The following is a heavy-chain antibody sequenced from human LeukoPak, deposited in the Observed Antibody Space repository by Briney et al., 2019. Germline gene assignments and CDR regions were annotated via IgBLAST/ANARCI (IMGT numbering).Heavy chain of an antibody. Sequence: GGSLRLSCAASGFTFSSYWMSWVRQAPGKGLEWVANIKRDGSEKYYVDSVKGRFTISRGNAKNSLYLQMNSLRAEDTAVYYCARYDGDWYYSYYMDVWGKGTTVTVSS. V-gene: IGHV3-7*01. CDR3: ARYDGDWYYSYYMDV. CDR2: IKRDGSEK. CDR1: GFTFSSYW. D-gene: IGHD4-17*01. J-gene: IGHJ6*03.